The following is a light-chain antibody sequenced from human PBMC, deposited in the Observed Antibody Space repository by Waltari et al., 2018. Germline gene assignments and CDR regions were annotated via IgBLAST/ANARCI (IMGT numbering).Light chain of an antibody. CDR2: EVS. CDR3: CSYAGSSTVYV. J-gene: IGLJ1*01. V-gene: IGLV2-23*02. CDR1: SSDVGNYNL. Sequence: QSALTQPASVSGSPGQSITISCTGTSSDVGNYNLVSWYQQHPGKAPKLMIYEVSKRPSGVSNRFSGSKSGNTASLTISGLPAEDEADYYCCSYAGSSTVYVFGTGTKVTVL.